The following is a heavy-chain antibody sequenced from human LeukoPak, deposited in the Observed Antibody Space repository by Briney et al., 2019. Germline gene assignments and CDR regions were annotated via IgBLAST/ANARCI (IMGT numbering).Heavy chain of an antibody. CDR2: IYHSGST. Sequence: ASETLSLTCAVSGGSISSSNWWRWVRQPPGKGLGWIGEIYHSGSTNYNPSLKSRVTISVDKSKNQFSLKLSSVTAADTAVYYCAQTLWFGELLGYYGMDVWGKGTPVTVSS. V-gene: IGHV4-4*02. J-gene: IGHJ6*04. CDR3: AQTLWFGELLGYYGMDV. D-gene: IGHD3-10*01. CDR1: GGSISSSNW.